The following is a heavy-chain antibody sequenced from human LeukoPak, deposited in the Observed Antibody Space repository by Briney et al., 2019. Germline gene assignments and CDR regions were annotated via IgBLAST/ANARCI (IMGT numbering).Heavy chain of an antibody. CDR3: ARRVDFWSGYHAFDI. CDR2: INPADSEA. J-gene: IGHJ3*02. V-gene: IGHV5-51*01. Sequence: GESLKISCKGSGYTFINYWIAWVRQMPGKGLEWMGIINPADSEARYSPSFQGQVTISADKSISTAYLQWSSLKASDTAMYYCARRVDFWSGYHAFDIWGQGTMVTVSS. CDR1: GYTFINYW. D-gene: IGHD3-3*01.